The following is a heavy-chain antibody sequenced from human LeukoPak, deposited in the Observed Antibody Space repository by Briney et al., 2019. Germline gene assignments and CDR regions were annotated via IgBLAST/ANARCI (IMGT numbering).Heavy chain of an antibody. V-gene: IGHV3-48*03. Sequence: GGSLRLSCATSGFTFNTFGMHWVRQAPGKGLEWVSYITGSATTTYYADSVKGRFTISRDNAKNSLYLQMNSLRAEDTAIYYCTRVGYIDEGIDYWGQGTLVTVSS. J-gene: IGHJ4*02. CDR1: GFTFNTFG. D-gene: IGHD5-24*01. CDR2: ITGSATTT. CDR3: TRVGYIDEGIDY.